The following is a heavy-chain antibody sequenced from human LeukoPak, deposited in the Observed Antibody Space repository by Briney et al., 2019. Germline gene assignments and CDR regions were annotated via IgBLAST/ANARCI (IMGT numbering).Heavy chain of an antibody. CDR1: GGSFSGYY. D-gene: IGHD6-13*01. CDR3: ARHEAAALSSLDY. J-gene: IGHJ4*02. Sequence: SETLSLTCAVYGGSFSGYYWSWIRQPPGKGLELIGEINHSGSTNYNPSLKSRVAISVDTSKNQFSLKLSSVTAADTAVYYCARHEAAALSSLDYWGQGTLVTVSS. CDR2: INHSGST. V-gene: IGHV4-34*01.